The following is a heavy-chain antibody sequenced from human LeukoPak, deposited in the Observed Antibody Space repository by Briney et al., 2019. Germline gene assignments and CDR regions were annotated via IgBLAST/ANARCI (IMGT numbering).Heavy chain of an antibody. J-gene: IGHJ6*03. CDR1: GGSISSYY. Sequence: SETLSLTCTVSGGSISSYYWSWIRQPAGKGLEWIGRIYTSGSTNYNPSLKSRVTISVDTSKSQFSLKLSSVTAADTAVYYCASAYYDYVWGDKSPNPYYYYMDVWGKGTTVTISS. CDR3: ASAYYDYVWGDKSPNPYYYYMDV. D-gene: IGHD3-16*01. V-gene: IGHV4-4*07. CDR2: IYTSGST.